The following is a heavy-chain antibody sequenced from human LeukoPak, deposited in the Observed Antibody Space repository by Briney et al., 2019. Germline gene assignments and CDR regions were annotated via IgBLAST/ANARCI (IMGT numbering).Heavy chain of an antibody. D-gene: IGHD1-1*01. CDR3: ARETLEGKFDP. CDR1: AGSIRNYY. CDR2: VYYSGST. Sequence: SETLSLTCNISAGSIRNYYWTWFRQPPGKGLEWIGYVYYSGSTNYNPSLKSRVTISMDTSKNQFSLKLSSVTAADTAIYYCARETLEGKFDPWGQGILVTVSS. J-gene: IGHJ5*02. V-gene: IGHV4-59*01.